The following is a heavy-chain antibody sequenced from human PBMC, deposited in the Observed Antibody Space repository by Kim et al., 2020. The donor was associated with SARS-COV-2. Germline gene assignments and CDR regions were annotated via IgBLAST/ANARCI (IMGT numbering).Heavy chain of an antibody. J-gene: IGHJ4*02. D-gene: IGHD3-10*01. V-gene: IGHV4-59*01. Sequence: TNYNPSLKSRVTISVDTSKNQFSLKLSSVTAAHTAVYYCASTPRGGDFDYWGQGTLVTVSS. CDR3: ASTPRGGDFDY. CDR2: T.